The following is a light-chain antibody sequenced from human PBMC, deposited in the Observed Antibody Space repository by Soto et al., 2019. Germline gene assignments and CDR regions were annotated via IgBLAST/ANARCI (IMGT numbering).Light chain of an antibody. CDR3: QQYNNWPPT. Sequence: IERTYSPATLSVSLAERATLSCRASQSVSRNLAWYQQKPGQAPSLLIYGASTRATGIPARFSGSGSGTEFTLTISSLQSEDFVVDYCQQYNNWPPTFGQATKVDIK. V-gene: IGKV3-15*01. CDR1: QSVSRN. J-gene: IGKJ1*01. CDR2: GAS.